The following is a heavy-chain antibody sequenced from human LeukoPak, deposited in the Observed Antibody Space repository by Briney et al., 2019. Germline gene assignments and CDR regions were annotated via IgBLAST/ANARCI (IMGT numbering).Heavy chain of an antibody. D-gene: IGHD3-10*01. CDR3: ARVAWFGESTLDP. Sequence: SETLSLTCTVSGGSISSGDYYWSWIRQPPGKGLEWIGYIYYSGSTYYNPSLKSRVTISVDTSKNQFSLKLSSVTAADTAVYYCARVAWFGESTLDPWGQGTLVTVSS. V-gene: IGHV4-30-4*08. CDR2: IYYSGST. CDR1: GGSISSGDYY. J-gene: IGHJ5*02.